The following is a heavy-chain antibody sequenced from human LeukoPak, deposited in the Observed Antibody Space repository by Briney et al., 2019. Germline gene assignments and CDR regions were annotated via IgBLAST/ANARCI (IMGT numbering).Heavy chain of an antibody. CDR1: GFIFSNYA. V-gene: IGHV3-23*01. Sequence: PGGSLRLSCATSGFIFSNYAVNWVRQAPGKGLEWVSIISGSGDTTYYADSVKGRFTISRDNSKNTLYLQMNSLRAEDTAVYYCAKERPTRRYCSGGSCYSRYFDYWGQGTLVTVSS. D-gene: IGHD2-15*01. CDR3: AKERPTRRYCSGGSCYSRYFDY. J-gene: IGHJ4*02. CDR2: ISGSGDTT.